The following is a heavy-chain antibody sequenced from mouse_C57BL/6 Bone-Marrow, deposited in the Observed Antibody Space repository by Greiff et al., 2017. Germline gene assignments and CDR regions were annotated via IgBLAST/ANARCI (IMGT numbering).Heavy chain of an antibody. CDR1: GYTFTSYW. CDR3: AREGYDYDYFDY. V-gene: IGHV1-50*01. CDR2: IDPSDSYT. J-gene: IGHJ2*01. D-gene: IGHD2-4*01. Sequence: QVQLQQSGAELVKPGASVKLSCKASGYTFTSYWMQWVKQRPGQGLEWIGEIDPSDSYTNYNQKFKGKATLTVDTSSSTAYMQLSSLTSEDSAVYYCAREGYDYDYFDYWGQGTTLTVSS.